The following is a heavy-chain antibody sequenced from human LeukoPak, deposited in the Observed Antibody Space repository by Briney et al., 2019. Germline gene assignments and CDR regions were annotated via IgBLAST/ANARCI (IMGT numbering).Heavy chain of an antibody. Sequence: GGSLRLSCEASGFTFRSYGMHWVRQAPGKGLEGVAVIWYDGSNKNYADSVKGRFTVSRDNSKNTLDLQMSSLRAEDTAVYYCAREQYGSDDALDIWGQGTLVTVSS. CDR2: IWYDGSNK. CDR1: GFTFRSYG. V-gene: IGHV3-33*01. CDR3: AREQYGSDDALDI. D-gene: IGHD3-10*01. J-gene: IGHJ3*02.